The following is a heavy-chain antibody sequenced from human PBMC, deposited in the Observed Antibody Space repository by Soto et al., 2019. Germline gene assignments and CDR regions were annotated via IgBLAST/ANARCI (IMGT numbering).Heavy chain of an antibody. CDR3: ARGLLDYTTWYYYDSSGYFSLVY. J-gene: IGHJ4*02. V-gene: IGHV4-34*01. Sequence: SETLSLTCAVYGGSFSGYYWSWIRQPPGKGLEWIGEINHSGSTNYNPSLKSRVTISVDTSKNQFSLKLSSVTAADTAVYYCARGLLDYTTWYYYDSSGYFSLVYWGQGTLVTVSS. CDR1: GGSFSGYY. D-gene: IGHD3-22*01. CDR2: INHSGST.